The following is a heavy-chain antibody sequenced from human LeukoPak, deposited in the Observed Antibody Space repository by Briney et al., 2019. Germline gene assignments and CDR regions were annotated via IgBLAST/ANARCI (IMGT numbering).Heavy chain of an antibody. CDR3: AKGASLTGYPYYFDY. Sequence: GGSLRLSCAVSGFTFRGYWMTWVRQAPGKGLVWVASIKDDGSAKYYEDSVKGRFTISRDNSKNTLYLQMNTLRSDDTAVYYCAKGASLTGYPYYFDYWGQGTLVTVSS. D-gene: IGHD3-9*01. CDR2: IKDDGSAK. J-gene: IGHJ4*02. CDR1: GFTFRGYW. V-gene: IGHV3-7*03.